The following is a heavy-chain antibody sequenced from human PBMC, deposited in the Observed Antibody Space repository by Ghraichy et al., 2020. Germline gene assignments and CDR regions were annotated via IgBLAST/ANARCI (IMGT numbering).Heavy chain of an antibody. Sequence: GGSLRLSCAASGFTFSSYSMNWVRQAPGKGLEWVANIKKEGSEKYYVESVKGRFTISRDNAKNSLSLQMNRRRAEDTAVYYWARDLGGGWYFDYWGQGTLVTVSS. CDR3: ARDLGGGWYFDY. CDR2: IKKEGSEK. CDR1: GFTFSSYS. J-gene: IGHJ4*02. V-gene: IGHV3-7*01. D-gene: IGHD6-19*01.